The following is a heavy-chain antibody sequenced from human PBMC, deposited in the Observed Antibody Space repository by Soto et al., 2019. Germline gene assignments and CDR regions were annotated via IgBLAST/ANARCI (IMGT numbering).Heavy chain of an antibody. CDR1: GYSLTSYW. Sequence: PGVSLKISCKGSGYSLTSYWISWVRQMPGKGLEWMGRIDPSDSYTNYSPSFQGHVTISADKSIRTAYLQWSSLKASDTAMYYCARQFGNWNYSPLDVWGQGTTVTVSS. J-gene: IGHJ6*02. V-gene: IGHV5-10-1*01. CDR2: IDPSDSYT. CDR3: ARQFGNWNYSPLDV. D-gene: IGHD1-7*01.